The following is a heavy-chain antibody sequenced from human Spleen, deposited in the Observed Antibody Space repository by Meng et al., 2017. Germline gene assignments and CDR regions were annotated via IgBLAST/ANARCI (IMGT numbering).Heavy chain of an antibody. CDR3: ANSNLAAAGRID. Sequence: SGPTLVKPTQTLRLTCTCSGFSLSTSGVGVGWIRQPPAKALEWLALIYWDDDKCYSPSLKSRLTITKDTSKNQVVVTMTNMDPVDTATYYCANSNLAAAGRIDWGQGTLVTVSS. V-gene: IGHV2-5*02. CDR2: IYWDDDK. J-gene: IGHJ4*02. CDR1: GFSLSTSGVG. D-gene: IGHD6-13*01.